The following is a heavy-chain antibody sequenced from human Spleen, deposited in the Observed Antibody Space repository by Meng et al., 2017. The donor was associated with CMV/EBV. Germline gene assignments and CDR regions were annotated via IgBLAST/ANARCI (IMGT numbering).Heavy chain of an antibody. V-gene: IGHV1-24*01. Sequence: QAQLVQSGAEVKKPGASVKVSCKVSGYTLTELSMHWVRQAPGKGLEWMGGFDPEDGETIYAQKFQGRVTITADKSTTTVYMELGSLRPEDTAVYFCARASGYVQPFDHWGQGTLVTVSS. CDR1: GYTLTELS. J-gene: IGHJ4*02. CDR2: FDPEDGET. D-gene: IGHD5-12*01. CDR3: ARASGYVQPFDH.